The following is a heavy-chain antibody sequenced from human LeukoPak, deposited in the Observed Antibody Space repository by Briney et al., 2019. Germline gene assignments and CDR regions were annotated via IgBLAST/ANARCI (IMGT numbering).Heavy chain of an antibody. D-gene: IGHD1-14*01. V-gene: IGHV4-4*07. CDR2: IYTSGST. CDR3: ARDSRTGKYFQH. CDR1: CGSISSYY. Sequence: SETLSLTCTVSCGSISSYYWSWIRQPAGKGLEWIGRIYTSGSTNYNPSLKSRVTISVDKSKNQFSLKLSSVTAADTAVYYCARDSRTGKYFQHWGQGTLVTVSS. J-gene: IGHJ1*01.